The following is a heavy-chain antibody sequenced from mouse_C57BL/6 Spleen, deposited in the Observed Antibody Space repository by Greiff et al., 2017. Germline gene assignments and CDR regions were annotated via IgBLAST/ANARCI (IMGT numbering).Heavy chain of an antibody. J-gene: IGHJ2*01. CDR2: INPSSGYT. D-gene: IGHD1-1*01. CDR3: ARCQNYYGSSDGNDY. Sequence: QVQLQQSGAELARPGASVKLSCKASGYTFTSYTMHWVKQRPGQGLEWIGYINPSSGYTKYNQKFQDKATLTADKSSSTADMQLSSMTSEDSAVDYCARCQNYYGSSDGNDYWGQGTTLTVSS. V-gene: IGHV1-4*01. CDR1: GYTFTSYT.